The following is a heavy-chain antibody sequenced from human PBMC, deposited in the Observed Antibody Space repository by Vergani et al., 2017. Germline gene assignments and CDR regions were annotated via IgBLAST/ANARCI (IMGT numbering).Heavy chain of an antibody. Sequence: QVQLVLSGSELKKPGASVKISCKASGYTFTRYAINWVRQAPGQGLEWMGWINTTTGNPTYAQGFTGRFVFSLDTSVTAAYLQINSLKAEDSALYYCARVLNGYDSCGSLGNWGQGTLLTVSS. J-gene: IGHJ4*02. CDR1: GYTFTRYA. CDR3: ARVLNGYDSCGSLGN. CDR2: INTTTGNP. D-gene: IGHD3-22*01. V-gene: IGHV7-4-1*02.